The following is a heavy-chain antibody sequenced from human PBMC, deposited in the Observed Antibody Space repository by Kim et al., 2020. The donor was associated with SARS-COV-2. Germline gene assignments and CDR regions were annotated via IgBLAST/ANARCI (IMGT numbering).Heavy chain of an antibody. CDR1: GGSFSGYY. CDR3: ARGLMIVVATYYFDY. D-gene: IGHD3-22*01. V-gene: IGHV4-34*01. J-gene: IGHJ4*02. Sequence: SETLSLTCAVYGGSFSGYYWSWIRQPPGKGLEWIGEINHSGSTNYNPSLKSRVTISVDTSKNQFSLKLSSVTAADTAVYYCARGLMIVVATYYFDYWGQGTLVTVSS. CDR2: INHSGST.